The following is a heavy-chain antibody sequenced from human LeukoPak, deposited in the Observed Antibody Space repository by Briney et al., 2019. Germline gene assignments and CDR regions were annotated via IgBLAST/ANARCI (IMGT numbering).Heavy chain of an antibody. Sequence: SETLSLTCAVYGGSFSGYYWSWIRQPPGKGLEWIGEINHSGSTNYNPSLKSRVTISVDTSKNQFSLKLSSVTAADTAVYYCARSFYDYVWGSYRSHWFDPWGQGTLVTVSS. CDR3: ARSFYDYVWGSYRSHWFDP. D-gene: IGHD3-16*02. J-gene: IGHJ5*02. CDR2: INHSGST. CDR1: GGSFSGYY. V-gene: IGHV4-34*01.